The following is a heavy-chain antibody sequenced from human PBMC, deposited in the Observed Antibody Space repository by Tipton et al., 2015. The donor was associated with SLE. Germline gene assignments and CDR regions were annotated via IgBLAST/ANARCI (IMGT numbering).Heavy chain of an antibody. D-gene: IGHD3-22*01. Sequence: TLSLTCTVSGGSISSGSYYWSWIRQPAGKGLEWIGRIYTSGSTNYNPSLKSRVTISVDTSKNQFSLKLSSVTAADTAVYYCARGVVLDWFDPWGQGTLVTVSS. CDR3: ARGVVLDWFDP. V-gene: IGHV4-61*02. J-gene: IGHJ5*02. CDR2: IYTSGST. CDR1: GGSISSGSYY.